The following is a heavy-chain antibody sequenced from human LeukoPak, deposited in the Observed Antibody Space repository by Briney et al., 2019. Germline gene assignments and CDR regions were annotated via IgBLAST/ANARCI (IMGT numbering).Heavy chain of an antibody. CDR1: GGSISSTNW. Sequence: SETLSLTCAVSGGSISSTNWWSWVRQPPGKGLEWIGEIYRSGTTNYKPSLKSRVTISLDKSRNHFSLKLTSLTAADSAVYYCARRSPYSTGWSSYFDYWGQGALVTVSS. CDR3: ARRSPYSTGWSSYFDY. D-gene: IGHD6-19*01. J-gene: IGHJ4*02. V-gene: IGHV4-4*02. CDR2: IYRSGTT.